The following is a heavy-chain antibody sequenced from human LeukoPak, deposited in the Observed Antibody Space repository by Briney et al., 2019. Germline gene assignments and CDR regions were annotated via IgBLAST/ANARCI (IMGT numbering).Heavy chain of an antibody. D-gene: IGHD3-9*01. Sequence: GGSLRLSCAASGFTFGSYEMNWVRQAPGKGLEWVSYISSSGSTIYYADSVKGRFTISRDNAKNSLYLQMNSLRAEDTAVYYCARVGSLRYFDRSYYFDYWGQGTLVTVSS. CDR3: ARVGSLRYFDRSYYFDY. V-gene: IGHV3-48*03. CDR1: GFTFGSYE. J-gene: IGHJ4*02. CDR2: ISSSGSTI.